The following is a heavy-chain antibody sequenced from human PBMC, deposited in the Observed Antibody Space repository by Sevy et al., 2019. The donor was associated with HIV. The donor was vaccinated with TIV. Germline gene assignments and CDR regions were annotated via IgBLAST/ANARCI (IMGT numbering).Heavy chain of an antibody. CDR3: ARPGDSSALRGGYQYTVAI. CDR1: GGSIRTSGDY. CDR2: VYYSGRT. J-gene: IGHJ6*02. Sequence: SETLSLTCTVSGGSIRTSGDYWGWIRQPPGKGLEWIGSVYYSGRTHYNSVLRGLVTISVDTSKNQFSLRLSPVTAADSAVYYCARPGDSSALRGGYQYTVAIWGQGTTVTVSS. V-gene: IGHV4-39*01. D-gene: IGHD6-19*01.